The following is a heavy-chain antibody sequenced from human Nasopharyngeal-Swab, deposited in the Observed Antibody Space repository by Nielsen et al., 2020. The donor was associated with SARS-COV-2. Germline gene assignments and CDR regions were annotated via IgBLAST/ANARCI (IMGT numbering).Heavy chain of an antibody. CDR2: ISYDGSNK. Sequence: GESLKISCAASGFTFSSYAMHWVRQAPGKGLEWVAVISYDGSNKYYADSVKGRFTISRDNSKNTLYLQMNSLRAEDTAVYYCARVLNGGYRAPFDYWGQGTLVTVSS. V-gene: IGHV3-30*04. CDR1: GFTFSSYA. CDR3: ARVLNGGYRAPFDY. D-gene: IGHD3-16*02. J-gene: IGHJ4*02.